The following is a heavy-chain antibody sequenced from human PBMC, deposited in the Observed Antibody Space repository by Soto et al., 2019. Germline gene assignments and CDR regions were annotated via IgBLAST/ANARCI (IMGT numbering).Heavy chain of an antibody. CDR3: ARGPLSLYSADFR. Sequence: ASVKVSCKTSGSTFTSYAVHWVRQAPGQRPEWMGWINGGNGDTKYSQKFHDRVIITRNTSASTVYMGLSSLRSEDTAIYYCARGPLSLYSADFRWGQGTLVTVSS. D-gene: IGHD4-4*01. J-gene: IGHJ4*02. V-gene: IGHV1-3*01. CDR1: GSTFTSYA. CDR2: INGGNGDT.